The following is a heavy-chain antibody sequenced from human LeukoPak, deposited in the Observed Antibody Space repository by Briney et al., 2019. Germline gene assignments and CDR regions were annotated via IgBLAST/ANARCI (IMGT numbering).Heavy chain of an antibody. CDR2: ISSTSSTI. Sequence: GALRLSCAASGFTFSSYSMNWVRQAPGKGLEWVSYISSTSSTIYYADSVKGRFTISRDNAKNSLYLQMDSLRAEDTAVYYCARAGLQQWLSFDNWGQGTLVTVST. D-gene: IGHD6-19*01. CDR3: ARAGLQQWLSFDN. CDR1: GFTFSSYS. J-gene: IGHJ4*02. V-gene: IGHV3-48*01.